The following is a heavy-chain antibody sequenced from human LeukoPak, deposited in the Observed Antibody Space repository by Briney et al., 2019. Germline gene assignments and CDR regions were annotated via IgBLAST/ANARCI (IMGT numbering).Heavy chain of an antibody. J-gene: IGHJ4*02. CDR2: IYSGGST. CDR3: ARGGSSGYYYSY. Sequence: PGGSLRLSCAASGFTVSSNYLSWVRQAPGKGLEWVSVIYSGGSTYYADSVKGRFTTSRDNSKNTLYLQMNSLRAEETAVYYCARGGSSGYYYSYWGQGTLVTVSS. CDR1: GFTVSSNY. V-gene: IGHV3-66*01. D-gene: IGHD3-22*01.